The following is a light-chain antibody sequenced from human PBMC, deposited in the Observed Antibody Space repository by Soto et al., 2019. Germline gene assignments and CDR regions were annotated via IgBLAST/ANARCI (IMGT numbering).Light chain of an antibody. CDR1: QNVDSNY. CDR2: GAS. Sequence: EIVLTQSPATLSLSPGERATLSCRASQNVDSNYLAWYQQKPGQAPRLLIYGASRRATGIPDRFSGSGSGTDFGPTINVLEPEDFAVYYCQQYGKSPGLTFGGGTKVDIK. V-gene: IGKV3-20*01. J-gene: IGKJ4*01. CDR3: QQYGKSPGLT.